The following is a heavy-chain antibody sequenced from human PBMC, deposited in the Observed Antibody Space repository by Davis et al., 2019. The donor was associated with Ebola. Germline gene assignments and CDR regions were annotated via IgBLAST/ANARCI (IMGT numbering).Heavy chain of an antibody. CDR1: GFTFSSYA. Sequence: GGSLRLSCAASGFTFSSYAMHWVRQAPGKGLEWVAVISYDGSNKYYADSVKGRFTISRDNAKNTLYLQMNSLRAEDTAVYYCARRADGWGQGTLVTVSS. J-gene: IGHJ4*02. CDR2: ISYDGSNK. V-gene: IGHV3-30-3*01. CDR3: ARRADG.